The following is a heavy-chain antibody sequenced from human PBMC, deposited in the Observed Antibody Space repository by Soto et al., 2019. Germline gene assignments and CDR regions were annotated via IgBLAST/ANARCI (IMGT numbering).Heavy chain of an antibody. Sequence: QITLEESGPTLVKPTQTLTLTCTFSGFSLSTSGVGVGWIRQPPGEALEWLTLIYWDDDKRYSPSLKTRLTITKDPSKIQVVLTMTNMAPVDTATYYCARYYSGSGLYFFDYWGQGTLVTVSS. D-gene: IGHD3-10*01. CDR1: GFSLSTSGVG. CDR2: IYWDDDK. CDR3: ARYYSGSGLYFFDY. V-gene: IGHV2-5*02. J-gene: IGHJ4*02.